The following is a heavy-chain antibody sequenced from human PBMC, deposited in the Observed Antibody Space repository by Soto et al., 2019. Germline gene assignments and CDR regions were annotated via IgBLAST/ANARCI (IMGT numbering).Heavy chain of an antibody. CDR2: VYYNGFT. CDR3: ARMGDFWSGPGELDP. J-gene: IGHJ5*02. D-gene: IGHD3-3*01. V-gene: IGHV4-39*01. CDR1: GGSISSSNYY. Sequence: QLQLRESGPGLVKPSETLSLTCTVSGGSISSSNYYWAWISQSPGKGLEGVGSVYYNGFTYYNPSLKSRVTISVDTSTTQVPLKLTPVTAADTAVYYCARMGDFWSGPGELDPWGQGTLVTVSS.